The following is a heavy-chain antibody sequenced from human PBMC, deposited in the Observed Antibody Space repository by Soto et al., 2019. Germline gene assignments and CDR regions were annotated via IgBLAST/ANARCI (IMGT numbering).Heavy chain of an antibody. CDR3: ARTYPDDSHDY. CDR2: IYYTGST. V-gene: IGHV4-31*03. J-gene: IGHJ4*02. Sequence: SETLSLTCTVSGGSINSGGYYWSWIRQLPGTGLEWIGYIYYTGSTSYNPSLKRRLSMAVDTSKNQFSLKLSSVTAADTAVYYCARTYPDDSHDYWGQGTLVTVSS. CDR1: GGSINSGGYY. D-gene: IGHD2-21*02.